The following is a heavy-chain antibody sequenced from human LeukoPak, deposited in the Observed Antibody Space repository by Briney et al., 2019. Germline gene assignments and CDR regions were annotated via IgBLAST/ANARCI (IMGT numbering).Heavy chain of an antibody. CDR3: ARPPAVAGYYFDY. V-gene: IGHV3-48*01. Sequence: AGGSLRLSCAASGFTFSSYSMNWVRQAPGKGLEWVSYISSSSSTIYYADSVKGRFTISRDNAKNSLYLQMNSLRAEDTAVYYCARPPAVAGYYFDYWGQGTLVTVSS. J-gene: IGHJ4*02. D-gene: IGHD6-19*01. CDR1: GFTFSSYS. CDR2: ISSSSSTI.